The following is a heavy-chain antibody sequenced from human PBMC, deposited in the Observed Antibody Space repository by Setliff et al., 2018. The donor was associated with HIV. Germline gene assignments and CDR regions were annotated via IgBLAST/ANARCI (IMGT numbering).Heavy chain of an antibody. CDR1: GDSIGSNTFY. V-gene: IGHV4-61*05. J-gene: IGHJ4*02. D-gene: IGHD6-13*01. Sequence: SETLSLTCSVCGDSIGSNTFYWSWIRQPPGKGLEWIGYIHYSGNTNYNPSLKSRVTMSVDTSNNQVSLKLTSASAADTAVYYCARRYSSSWYFDYWGRGTLVTVSS. CDR3: ARRYSSSWYFDY. CDR2: IHYSGNT.